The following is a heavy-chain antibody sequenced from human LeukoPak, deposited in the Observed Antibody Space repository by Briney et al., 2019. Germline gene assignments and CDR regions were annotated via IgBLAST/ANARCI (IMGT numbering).Heavy chain of an antibody. CDR3: ARDYGSGSYFP. D-gene: IGHD3-10*01. CDR2: VYYSGST. J-gene: IGHJ5*02. Sequence: SETLSLTCAVSGFSISSIDYYWGWIRQPPGKGLEWIGSVYYSGSTYYNPSLNSRVTMSVDTSKSQFSLRLSSVTAVDTAVYYCARDYGSGSYFPWGQGTLVTVSS. CDR1: GFSISSIDYY. V-gene: IGHV4-39*01.